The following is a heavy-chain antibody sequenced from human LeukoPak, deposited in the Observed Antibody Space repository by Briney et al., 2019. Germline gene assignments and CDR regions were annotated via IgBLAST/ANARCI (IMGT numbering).Heavy chain of an antibody. CDR1: GYSLTSYW. J-gene: IGHJ3*02. Sequence: GESLKISCKGSGYSLTSYWIGWVRQMPGKGLEWMGIIYPGDSDTRYSPSFQGQVTISADKSISTAYLQWSSLKASDTAMYYCARSYYYGSGSYSPFGAFDIWGQGTMVTVSS. CDR2: IYPGDSDT. V-gene: IGHV5-51*01. CDR3: ARSYYYGSGSYSPFGAFDI. D-gene: IGHD3-10*01.